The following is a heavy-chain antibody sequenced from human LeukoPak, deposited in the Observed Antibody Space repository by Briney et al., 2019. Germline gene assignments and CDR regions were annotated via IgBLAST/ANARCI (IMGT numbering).Heavy chain of an antibody. V-gene: IGHV3-21*01. D-gene: IGHD3-22*01. J-gene: IGHJ3*02. CDR3: ARVDSSGYYLVGACDI. Sequence: GGSLRLSCAASGFIFRNYGMNWVRQAPGKGLEWVSSISSSSSYIYYADSVKGRFTISRDNAKNSLYLQMNSLRAEDTAVYYCARVDSSGYYLVGACDIWGQGTMVTVSS. CDR1: GFIFRNYG. CDR2: ISSSSSYI.